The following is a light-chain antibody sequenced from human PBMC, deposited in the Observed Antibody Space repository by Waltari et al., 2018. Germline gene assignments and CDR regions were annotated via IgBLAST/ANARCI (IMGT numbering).Light chain of an antibody. CDR1: SSDVGGYTY. V-gene: IGLV2-14*01. J-gene: IGLJ2*01. CDR3: SSYTSSSTLL. Sequence: QSALTQPGSVAGSPGQSMTIYCTGTSSDVGGYTYVSWYQQDPGQAPKLLIYVVSNRPSGVSNRFSGSQSGNTASLTISVLQAEDEAVYYCSSYTSSSTLLFGGGTKLTVL. CDR2: VVS.